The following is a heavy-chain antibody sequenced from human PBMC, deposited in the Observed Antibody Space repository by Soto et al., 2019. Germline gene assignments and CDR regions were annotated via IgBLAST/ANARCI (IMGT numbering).Heavy chain of an antibody. Sequence: SETLSLTCTVSGGSISSGGYYWSWIRQHPGKGLEWIGYIYYSGSTYYNPSLKSRVTISVDTSKNQFSLKLSSVTAADTAVYFCARDTKVVNLISFFGVVTPRAYYYGMDVWGQGTTVTVSS. D-gene: IGHD3-3*01. J-gene: IGHJ6*02. CDR3: ARDTKVVNLISFFGVVTPRAYYYGMDV. V-gene: IGHV4-31*03. CDR2: IYYSGST. CDR1: GGSISSGGYY.